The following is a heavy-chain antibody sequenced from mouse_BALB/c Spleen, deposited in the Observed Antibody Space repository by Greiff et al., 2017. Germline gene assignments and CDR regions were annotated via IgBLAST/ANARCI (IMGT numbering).Heavy chain of an antibody. CDR3: ARGGLAMDY. Sequence: VQLQQSGAELAKPGASVKMSCKASGYTFTSYWMHWVKQRPGQGLEWIGYINPSTGYTEYNQKFKDKATLTADKSSSTAYMQLSSLTSEDSAVYYCARGGLAMDYWGQGTSVTVSS. CDR1: GYTFTSYW. CDR2: INPSTGYT. D-gene: IGHD3-3*01. V-gene: IGHV1-7*01. J-gene: IGHJ4*01.